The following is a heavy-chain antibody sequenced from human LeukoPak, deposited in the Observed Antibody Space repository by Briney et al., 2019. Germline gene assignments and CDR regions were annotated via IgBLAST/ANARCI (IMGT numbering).Heavy chain of an antibody. CDR1: GGSISSSSYY. Sequence: SETLSLTCTVSGGSISSSSYYWGWIRQPPGKGLEWIGSIYYSGTPYYNPSLNSRVTISLDTSKNQFSLRLNSVTAADTAMYYCARDRYGDFEDYWGQGTLVTVSS. CDR2: IYYSGTP. J-gene: IGHJ4*02. V-gene: IGHV4-39*07. CDR3: ARDRYGDFEDY. D-gene: IGHD4-17*01.